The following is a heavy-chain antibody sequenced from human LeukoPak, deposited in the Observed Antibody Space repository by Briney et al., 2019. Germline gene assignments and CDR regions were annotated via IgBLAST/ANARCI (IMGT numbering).Heavy chain of an antibody. V-gene: IGHV3-23*01. Sequence: GGSLRLSCAASGFSVSDYYLSRIRQAPGKGLEWLSTISDNGGTTYYADSVKGRFTISRDNSKNTLYLQMNSLRAEDTAVYYCAKKASGWYPGWFDPWGQGTLVTVSS. CDR2: ISDNGGTT. J-gene: IGHJ5*02. CDR1: GFSVSDYY. CDR3: AKKASGWYPGWFDP. D-gene: IGHD6-19*01.